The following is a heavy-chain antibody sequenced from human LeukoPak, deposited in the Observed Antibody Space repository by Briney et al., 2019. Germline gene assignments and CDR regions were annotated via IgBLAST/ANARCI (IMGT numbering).Heavy chain of an antibody. D-gene: IGHD1-1*01. CDR2: IYSGGST. Sequence: GGSLRHSCAASGFTVSSNYMSWVRQAPGKGLEWVSSIYSGGSTYYADSVKGRFTISRDSSKNTLYLQMSSLRAEDTAVYYCARGHNWNDRGAFDIWGQGTMVTVSS. CDR3: ARGHNWNDRGAFDI. J-gene: IGHJ3*02. V-gene: IGHV3-53*01. CDR1: GFTVSSNY.